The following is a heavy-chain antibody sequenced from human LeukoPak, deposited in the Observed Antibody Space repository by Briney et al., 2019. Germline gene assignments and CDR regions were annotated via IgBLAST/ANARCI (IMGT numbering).Heavy chain of an antibody. D-gene: IGHD4-17*01. CDR1: GFTFNIYA. CDR3: AKEVLDYEIPYWYFDL. CDR2: FSGSGGST. V-gene: IGHV3-23*01. Sequence: GGSLRLSCAASGFTFNIYAMSWVRQAPGKGLEWVSTFSGSGGSTDYADSVKGRFTTSRDSSKNTLYLQMNSLRAEDTAVYYCAKEVLDYEIPYWYFDLWGRGTLVTVSS. J-gene: IGHJ2*01.